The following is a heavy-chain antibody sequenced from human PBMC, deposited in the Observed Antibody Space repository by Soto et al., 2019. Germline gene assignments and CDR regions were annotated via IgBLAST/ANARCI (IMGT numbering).Heavy chain of an antibody. J-gene: IGHJ4*01. CDR2: ISYSGST. Sequence: QVQLQESGPGLVQPSQTLSLTCTVSGGSISSGGYYWSWIRQHPGTGLEWIGHISYSGSTYYNTSLKCRVTISGDTSRKRFSLIVNSVTAADTAVYCCARGVLHWGQGTLVTVSS. CDR3: ARGVLH. CDR1: GGSISSGGYY. V-gene: IGHV4-31*03.